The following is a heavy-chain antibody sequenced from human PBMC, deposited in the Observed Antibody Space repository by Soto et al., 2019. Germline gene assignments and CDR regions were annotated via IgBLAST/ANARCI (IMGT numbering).Heavy chain of an antibody. CDR1: GGTFSSYA. CDR2: IIPIFGTA. D-gene: IGHD3-22*01. Sequence: SVKVSCKASGGTFSSYAISWVRQAPGQGLEWMGGIIPIFGTANYAQKFQGRVTITADESTSTAYMELSSLRSGDTAVYYCARGFGIVAGLFDYWGQGTLVTVSS. V-gene: IGHV1-69*13. CDR3: ARGFGIVAGLFDY. J-gene: IGHJ4*02.